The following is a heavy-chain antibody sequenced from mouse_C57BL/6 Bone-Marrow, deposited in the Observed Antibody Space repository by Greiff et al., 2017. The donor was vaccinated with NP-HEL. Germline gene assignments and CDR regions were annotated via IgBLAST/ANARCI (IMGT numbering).Heavy chain of an antibody. J-gene: IGHJ4*01. CDR1: GYTFTSYW. D-gene: IGHD2-3*01. Sequence: QVQLQQPGAELVRPGSSVKLSCKASGYTFTSYWMHWVKQRPIQGLEWIGNIDPSDSETPYNQQLKDKATLTVDKSSSTAYMQLSSLTSEDSAVYYCARGYYSYAMDYWGQGTSVTVSS. CDR3: ARGYYSYAMDY. V-gene: IGHV1-52*01. CDR2: IDPSDSET.